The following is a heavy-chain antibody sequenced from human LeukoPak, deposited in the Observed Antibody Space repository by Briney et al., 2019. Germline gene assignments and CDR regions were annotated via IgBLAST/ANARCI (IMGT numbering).Heavy chain of an antibody. J-gene: IGHJ4*02. CDR1: GFTFSSYW. CDR2: IKQDESEK. V-gene: IGHV3-7*01. CDR3: ARDPQYCSGGSCYSFDY. Sequence: PGGSLRLSCAASGFTFSSYWMNWVRQAPGKGLEWVANIKQDESEKYYVDSVKGRFTISRDNAKNSLYLQMDSLRAEDTAVYYCARDPQYCSGGSCYSFDYWGQGTLVTVSS. D-gene: IGHD2-15*01.